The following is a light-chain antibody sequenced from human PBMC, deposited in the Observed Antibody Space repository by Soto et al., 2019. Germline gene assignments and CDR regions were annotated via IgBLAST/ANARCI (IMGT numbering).Light chain of an antibody. J-gene: IGKJ1*01. CDR3: QQYGSSAWT. Sequence: EIVLTQPPGTLSLSPGERATLSCRASQSVSSSYLAWYQQKPGQAPRLLIYGASSRATGIPDRFSGSGSGTDFTLTISRLEPEDFAVYYCQQYGSSAWTLGQGTKVDTK. CDR2: GAS. CDR1: QSVSSSY. V-gene: IGKV3-20*01.